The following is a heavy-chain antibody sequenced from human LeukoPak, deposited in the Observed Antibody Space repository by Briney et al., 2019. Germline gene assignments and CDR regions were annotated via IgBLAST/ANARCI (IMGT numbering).Heavy chain of an antibody. CDR3: TRRLDD. Sequence: GGSLRLSCAAYGFTFSSYWMNWVRQAPGKGLEWVANIKHDESEKNYLDSVKGRFTISRDNAQNSLYLQMNGLRVEDTAVYYCTRRLDDWGQGTLVTVSS. CDR2: IKHDESEK. J-gene: IGHJ4*02. CDR1: GFTFSSYW. V-gene: IGHV3-7*01. D-gene: IGHD3-16*01.